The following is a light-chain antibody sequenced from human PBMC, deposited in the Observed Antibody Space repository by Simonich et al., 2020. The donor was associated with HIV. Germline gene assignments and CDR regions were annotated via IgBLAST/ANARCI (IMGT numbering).Light chain of an antibody. CDR2: WAS. V-gene: IGKV4-1*01. CDR1: QSVLYSSNNKNY. CDR3: QQCHTHPHT. J-gene: IGKJ2*01. Sequence: DIVMTQSPDSLAVSVGERATINCKSSQSVLYSSNNKNYLAWYQQKPGQPPKLLMYWASTRESGVPDRFSGSGSGTDFTLTISSLQAEDVAVYFCQQCHTHPHTFGQGTKVEIK.